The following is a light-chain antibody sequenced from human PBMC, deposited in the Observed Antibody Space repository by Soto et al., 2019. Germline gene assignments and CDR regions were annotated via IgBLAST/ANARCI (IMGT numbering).Light chain of an antibody. CDR1: SSDVGGYNY. Sequence: QSALTQPASVSGSLGQSITISCTGTSSDVGGYNYVSWYQHHPGKAPRLMIYEVSNRPSGVSDRFSGSKSGNTASLTISGLQPEDEADYYCSSYTSSFTIIFGGGTKLTVL. CDR2: EVS. V-gene: IGLV2-14*01. CDR3: SSYTSSFTII. J-gene: IGLJ2*01.